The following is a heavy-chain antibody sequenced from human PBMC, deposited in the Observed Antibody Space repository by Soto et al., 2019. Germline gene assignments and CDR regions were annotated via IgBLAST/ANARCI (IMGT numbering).Heavy chain of an antibody. CDR3: ARSRSYYVEDFQK. J-gene: IGHJ1*01. V-gene: IGHV4-31*03. CDR2: IYYSGLT. Sequence: SETLSLTCSVSGDSISTEGYYWSWIRQHPGKGLEWIGYIYYSGLTSYNPSLKSRVTISRATAKNQFYLKLSSVTAADTAVYYCARSRSYYVEDFQKWGQGTLVTVSS. CDR1: GDSISTEGYY. D-gene: IGHD1-26*01.